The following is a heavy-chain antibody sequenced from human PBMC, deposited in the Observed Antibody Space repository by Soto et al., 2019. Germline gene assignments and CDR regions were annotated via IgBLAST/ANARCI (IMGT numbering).Heavy chain of an antibody. D-gene: IGHD2-15*01. V-gene: IGHV4-31*03. CDR3: ARERCSGGSCYSSIARYFDL. CDR2: IYYSGST. CDR1: GGSISSGGYY. Sequence: QVQLQESGPGLVKPSQTLSLTCTVSGGSISSGGYYWSWIRQHPGKGLEWIGYIYYSGSTYYNPSLNSRVTISVDTSKNQFSLKLSSVTAADTAVYYCARERCSGGSCYSSIARYFDLWGRGTLVTVSS. J-gene: IGHJ2*01.